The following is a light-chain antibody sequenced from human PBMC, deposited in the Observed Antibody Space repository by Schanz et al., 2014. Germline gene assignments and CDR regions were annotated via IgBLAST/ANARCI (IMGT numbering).Light chain of an antibody. Sequence: EIVLTQSPATLSVSPGERATLFCRASQSLSSNLAWYQQKPGQAPRLLIYAASSRATGIPDRFSARGSGTDFTLTISRLEPEDFAVYFCHQYDNSPWTFGQGTKVEV. J-gene: IGKJ1*01. CDR2: AAS. CDR3: HQYDNSPWT. V-gene: IGKV3-20*01. CDR1: QSLSSN.